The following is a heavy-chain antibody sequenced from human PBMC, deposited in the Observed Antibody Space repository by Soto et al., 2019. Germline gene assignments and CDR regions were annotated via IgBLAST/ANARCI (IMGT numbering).Heavy chain of an antibody. CDR1: GFTFSSYA. CDR3: ARESGVVVVAATYGWFGP. V-gene: IGHV3-30-3*01. J-gene: IGHJ5*02. Sequence: QVQLVESGGGVVQPGRSLRLSCAASGFTFSSYAMHWVRQAPGKGLEWVAVISYDGSNKYYADSVKGRFTISRDNSKNTMYLQINSLRAEETAVYYWARESGVVVVAATYGWFGPWGQGTLVTVSS. CDR2: ISYDGSNK. D-gene: IGHD2-15*01.